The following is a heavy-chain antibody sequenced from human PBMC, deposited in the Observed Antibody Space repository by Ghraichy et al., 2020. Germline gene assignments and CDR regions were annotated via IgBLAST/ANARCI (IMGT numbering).Heavy chain of an antibody. CDR1: GDSISRYY. CDR2: LFHDGTT. V-gene: IGHV4-4*07. Sequence: SETLSLTCSVSGDSISRYYWSWVRQPAGKGLEWIGRLFHDGTTIYNPSLQSRVTMSLDTPKKQFSLKLESVTAADTAVYYCARESYNDRSVKFAHWGQGILVTVSS. D-gene: IGHD5-24*01. CDR3: ARESYNDRSVKFAH. J-gene: IGHJ4*02.